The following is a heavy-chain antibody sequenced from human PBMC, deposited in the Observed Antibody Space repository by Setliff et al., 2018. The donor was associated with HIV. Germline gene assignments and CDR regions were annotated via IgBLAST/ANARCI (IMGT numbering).Heavy chain of an antibody. V-gene: IGHV4-39*01. CDR3: AGRGYYDTSGWPD. Sequence: PSETLSLTCTVSGGSISSSTYYWGWIRQPPGKGLEWIGSISYSGSTYYKPSLKSRVTISVDTSKNQFSLKLSSVTAADTAVYHCAGRGYYDTSGWPDWGQGTLVTVSS. J-gene: IGHJ4*02. CDR2: ISYSGST. CDR1: GGSISSSTYY. D-gene: IGHD3-22*01.